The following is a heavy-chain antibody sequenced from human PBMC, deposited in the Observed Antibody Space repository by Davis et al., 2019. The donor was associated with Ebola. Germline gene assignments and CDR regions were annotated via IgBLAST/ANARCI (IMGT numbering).Heavy chain of an antibody. D-gene: IGHD2/OR15-2a*01. V-gene: IGHV4-39*07. CDR1: GDSVTSFSYY. CDR3: ARGIRDGAGDWFDP. Sequence: SETLSLTCIVTGDSVTSFSYYWGWVRQSPGKGLEWIGNFYYAGDASYNPSLNSRATVSADTTNNQFFLKLSSVTAADTAVYYCARGIRDGAGDWFDPWGQGTLVTVSS. J-gene: IGHJ5*02. CDR2: FYYAGDA.